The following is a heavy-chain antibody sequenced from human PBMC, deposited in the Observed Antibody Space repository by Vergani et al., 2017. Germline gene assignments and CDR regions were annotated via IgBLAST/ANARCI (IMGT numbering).Heavy chain of an antibody. Sequence: EVQLVESGGGLVQPGGSLRLSCAASGFTFSSYSMNWVRQAPGKGLEWVSYISSSSSTIYYADSVKVRFTISRDNAKNSLYLQMNSMRAEDTAVYYCARDQTGHDYGDYAEFLVDYWGQGTLVTVSS. CDR1: GFTFSSYS. D-gene: IGHD4-17*01. J-gene: IGHJ4*02. V-gene: IGHV3-48*01. CDR2: ISSSSSTI. CDR3: ARDQTGHDYGDYAEFLVDY.